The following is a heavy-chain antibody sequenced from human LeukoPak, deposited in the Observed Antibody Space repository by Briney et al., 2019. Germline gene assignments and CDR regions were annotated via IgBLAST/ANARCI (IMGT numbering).Heavy chain of an antibody. J-gene: IGHJ4*02. D-gene: IGHD5-12*01. CDR3: ARDRGYNCALY. CDR2: INPSGGST. Sequence: GASVKVSCKASGYTFTSYYMHWVRQAPGQGLEWMGIINPSGGSTSYPQKFLGRVTMTRDTPTSTVYMELSSLRSEDTAVYYCARDRGYNCALYWGQGSLVTVSS. V-gene: IGHV1-46*01. CDR1: GYTFTSYY.